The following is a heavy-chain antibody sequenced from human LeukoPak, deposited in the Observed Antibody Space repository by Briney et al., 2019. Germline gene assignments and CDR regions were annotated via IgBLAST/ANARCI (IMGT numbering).Heavy chain of an antibody. CDR3: TKYGGSPANYFDP. CDR1: GDSISAYY. D-gene: IGHD1-26*01. J-gene: IGHJ4*02. CDR2: VHKTGSI. V-gene: IGHV4-59*08. Sequence: SETLPLTCTVSGDSISAYYWSWVRQPPGKGLEWIAFVHKTGSINYNPSLKSRATISMDTSNSQFSLHVNSVTAADTAVYYCTKYGGSPANYFDPWGPGTLVTVSP.